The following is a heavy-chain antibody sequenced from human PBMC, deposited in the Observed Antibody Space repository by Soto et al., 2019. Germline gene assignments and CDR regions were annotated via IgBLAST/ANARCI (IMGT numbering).Heavy chain of an antibody. CDR2: IYYSGST. CDR3: ARHGEQQLAYLDY. Sequence: LETLSLTCTVSGGSISSSSYYWGWIRQPPGKGLEWIGSIYYSGSTYYNPSLKSRVTISVDTSKNQFSLKLSSVTAADTAVYYCARHGEQQLAYLDYWGQGTLVTVSS. J-gene: IGHJ4*02. CDR1: GGSISSSSYY. V-gene: IGHV4-39*01. D-gene: IGHD6-13*01.